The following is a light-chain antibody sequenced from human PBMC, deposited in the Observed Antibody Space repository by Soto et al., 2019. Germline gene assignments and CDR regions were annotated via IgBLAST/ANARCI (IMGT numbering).Light chain of an antibody. CDR3: SSYTISSTWV. CDR1: SNDVGIYNY. J-gene: IGLJ3*02. CDR2: EVT. Sequence: QSALTQPASVSGSPGQSITISCTGTSNDVGIYNYVSWYQQHPGKAPKLMIYEVTNRPSGVSDRFSGSKSDNTASLTISGLQAGDEADYYCSSYTISSTWVFGGGTKLTVL. V-gene: IGLV2-14*01.